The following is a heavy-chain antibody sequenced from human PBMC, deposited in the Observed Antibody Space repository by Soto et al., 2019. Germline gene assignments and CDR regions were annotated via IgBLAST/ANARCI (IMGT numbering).Heavy chain of an antibody. D-gene: IGHD3-9*01. CDR1: EFSFSSYA. J-gene: IGHJ4*02. Sequence: LRLSCTASEFSFSSYAMHWIRQSPGKGLEWVAVISFNGNSLHYADSVKDRFTISRDNSKSTLYLQMNNMRTEDTAVYYCARTFDTITYYFDYWGQGTLVTVSS. CDR3: ARTFDTITYYFDY. CDR2: ISFNGNSL. V-gene: IGHV3-30-3*01.